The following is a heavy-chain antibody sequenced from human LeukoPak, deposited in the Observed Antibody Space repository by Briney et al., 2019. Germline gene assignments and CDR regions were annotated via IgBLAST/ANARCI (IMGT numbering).Heavy chain of an antibody. V-gene: IGHV3-48*03. J-gene: IGHJ4*02. Sequence: PGGSLRLSCAASGFTFSSYEMNWVRQAPGKGLEWVSYISSSGSTIYYADSVKGRFTTSRDNAKNSLYLQMNSLRTDDMAVYYCARSSMSTYDYWGQGTLVTVSS. D-gene: IGHD5/OR15-5a*01. CDR1: GFTFSSYE. CDR2: ISSSGSTI. CDR3: ARSSMSTYDY.